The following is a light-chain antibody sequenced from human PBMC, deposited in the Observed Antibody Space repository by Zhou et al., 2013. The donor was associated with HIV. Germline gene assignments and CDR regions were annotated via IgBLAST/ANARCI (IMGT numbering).Light chain of an antibody. J-gene: IGKJ1*01. V-gene: IGKV1-39*01. CDR3: QQSYFTPPS. CDR2: AAS. CDR1: QSISNY. Sequence: DTQMTQSPSSLSASVGDRVTITCRTSQSISNYLNWYQQKPGKAPELLIYAASRLQSGVPSRFSGGGSGTVFTLTISSLQPEDFATYYCQQSYFTPPSFGQGTKVEIK.